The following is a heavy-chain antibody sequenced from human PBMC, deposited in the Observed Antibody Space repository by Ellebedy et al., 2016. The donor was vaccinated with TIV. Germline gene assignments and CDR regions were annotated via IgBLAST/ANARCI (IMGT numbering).Heavy chain of an antibody. D-gene: IGHD6-13*01. Sequence: MPSETLSLTCAVSGGSINTPHWWSWIRQPPGKGLEWIGEIYHSRNTHYNPSLQSRVTRSVDKSKNQFSLRLSSVTAADTAVYYCARETGAGTYQGFDSWGQGTLVTVSS. CDR3: ARETGAGTYQGFDS. CDR1: GGSINTPHW. CDR2: IYHSRNT. V-gene: IGHV4-4*02. J-gene: IGHJ5*01.